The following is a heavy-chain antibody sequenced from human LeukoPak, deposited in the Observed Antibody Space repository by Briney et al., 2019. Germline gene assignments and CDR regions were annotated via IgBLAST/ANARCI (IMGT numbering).Heavy chain of an antibody. CDR3: AKGLYGSGSYYLDV. CDR2: ISWDGGST. CDR1: GFNHDDYA. J-gene: IGHJ6*03. Sequence: GGSLRLSCASSGFNHDDYAMHWLGQAPGKGLEWVSLISWDGGSTYYADPVKGRFTISRDNSKTSLYLQRNSLRAEDTALYYCAKGLYGSGSYYLDVWGKGTTVTVSS. D-gene: IGHD3-10*01. V-gene: IGHV3-43D*04.